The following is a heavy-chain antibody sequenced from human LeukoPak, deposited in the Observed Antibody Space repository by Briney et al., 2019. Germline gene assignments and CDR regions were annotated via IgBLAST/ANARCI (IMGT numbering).Heavy chain of an antibody. CDR2: ISGSGGST. D-gene: IGHD6-13*01. CDR1: GGSISSYY. V-gene: IGHV3-23*01. CDR3: AKVFYPAAGTGRVDFPFDY. J-gene: IGHJ4*02. Sequence: ETLSLTCTVSGGSISSYYWSWVRQAPGKGLEWVSSISGSGGSTYYADSVKGRFTISRDNSKTTLYLQMNSLRAEDTAVYYCAKVFYPAAGTGRVDFPFDYWGQGTLVTVSS.